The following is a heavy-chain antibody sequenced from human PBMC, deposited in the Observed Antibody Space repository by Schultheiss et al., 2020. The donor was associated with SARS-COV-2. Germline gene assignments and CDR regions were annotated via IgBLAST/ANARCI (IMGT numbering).Heavy chain of an antibody. Sequence: GESLKISCAASGFTFSSYSMNWVRQAPGKGLEWVAVISYDGSNKYYADSVKGRFTISRDNSKNTLYLQMNSLRAEDTAVYYCARSIAGTYYYYYGMDVWGQGTTVTVSS. V-gene: IGHV3-30*03. J-gene: IGHJ6*02. CDR3: ARSIAGTYYYYYGMDV. CDR2: ISYDGSNK. D-gene: IGHD6-6*01. CDR1: GFTFSSYS.